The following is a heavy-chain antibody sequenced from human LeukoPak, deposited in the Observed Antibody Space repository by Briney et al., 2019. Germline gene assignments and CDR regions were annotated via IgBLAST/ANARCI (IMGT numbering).Heavy chain of an antibody. CDR3: ASDVPENAAQIDY. J-gene: IGHJ4*02. CDR2: IYSGGST. CDR1: GFTVSSNY. Sequence: GGSLRLSCAASGFTVSSNYMSWVRQAPGKGLEWVSVIYSGGSTYYADSVKGRFTISRHNSKNTLYLQMNSLKTDDTALYYCASDVPENAAQIDYWGQGTLVTVSS. D-gene: IGHD2-15*01. V-gene: IGHV3-53*01.